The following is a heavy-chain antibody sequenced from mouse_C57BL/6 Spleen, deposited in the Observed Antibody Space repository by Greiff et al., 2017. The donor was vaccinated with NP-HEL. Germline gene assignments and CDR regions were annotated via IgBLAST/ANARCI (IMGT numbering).Heavy chain of an antibody. J-gene: IGHJ2*01. V-gene: IGHV1-82*01. D-gene: IGHD2-4*01. CDR2: IYPGDGDT. CDR1: GYAFSSSW. CDR3: ASGIYYDYDDFDY. Sequence: VQLQQSGPELVKPGASVKISCKASGYAFSSSWMNWVKQRPGKGLEWIGRIYPGDGDTNYNGKFKGKATLTADKSSSTAYMQLSSLTSEDSAVYFCASGIYYDYDDFDYWGQGTTLTVSS.